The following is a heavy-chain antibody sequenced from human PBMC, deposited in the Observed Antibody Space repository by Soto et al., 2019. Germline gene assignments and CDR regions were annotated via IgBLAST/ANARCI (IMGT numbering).Heavy chain of an antibody. V-gene: IGHV4-59*01. CDR2: IYYSGST. Sequence: PSETLSLTCTVSGGSISSYYWTWIRQPPGKGLEWIGHIYYSGSTNYNPSLKSRVTILVDTSKNQFSLKLSSVTAADTAVYYCARAPITIFGVVSWFDPWGQGTLVTVSS. D-gene: IGHD3-3*01. CDR3: ARAPITIFGVVSWFDP. CDR1: GGSISSYY. J-gene: IGHJ5*02.